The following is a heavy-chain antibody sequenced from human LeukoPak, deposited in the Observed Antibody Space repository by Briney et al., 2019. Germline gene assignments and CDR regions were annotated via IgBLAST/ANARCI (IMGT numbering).Heavy chain of an antibody. CDR1: GGSISSSSYY. CDR3: ARGSYGSGSSSGFDP. CDR2: IYYSGST. J-gene: IGHJ5*02. Sequence: SETLSLTCTVYGGSISSSSYYWGWIRQPPGKGLEWIGSIYYSGSTNYNPSLKSRVTISVDTSKNQFSLKLSSVTAADTAVYYCARGSYGSGSSSGFDPWGQGTLVTVSS. V-gene: IGHV4-39*07. D-gene: IGHD3-10*01.